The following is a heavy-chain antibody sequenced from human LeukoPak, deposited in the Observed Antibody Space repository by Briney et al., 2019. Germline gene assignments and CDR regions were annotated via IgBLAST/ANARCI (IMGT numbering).Heavy chain of an antibody. CDR3: ARRKLTFLAT. CDR1: GFNFAQSS. CDR2: ISFDETHQ. Sequence: PGGSLRLSCAASGFNFAQSSMHWVHQAPGKGLEWLAVISFDETHQNYAESVKGRFTISRDNSKNTLDLQMNSLRGDDTAVYYCARRKLTFLATWGQGTLVTVSS. J-gene: IGHJ5*02. D-gene: IGHD2-21*01. V-gene: IGHV3-30*04.